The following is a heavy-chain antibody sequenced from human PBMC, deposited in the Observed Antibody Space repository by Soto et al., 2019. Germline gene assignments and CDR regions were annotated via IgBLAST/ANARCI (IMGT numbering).Heavy chain of an antibody. J-gene: IGHJ5*02. CDR2: IYHSGST. Sequence: ASETLSLTCAVSGFSISSAYYWGWIRQPPGKGLEWIGSIYHSGSTYYNPSLKSRVTISVDTSKTQFSLKLTSVSAADTAVYYCARDTRLLAYSPFDPWDHGTLFTVSS. CDR1: GFSISSAYY. V-gene: IGHV4-38-2*02. CDR3: ARDTRLLAYSPFDP. D-gene: IGHD2-8*02.